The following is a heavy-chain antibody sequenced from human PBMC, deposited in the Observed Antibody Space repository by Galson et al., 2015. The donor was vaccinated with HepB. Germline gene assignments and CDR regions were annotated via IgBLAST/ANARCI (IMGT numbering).Heavy chain of an antibody. CDR2: INPTGART. CDR1: GYTFTSYY. CDR3: VRDNSAYDGGWWFDP. J-gene: IGHJ5*02. Sequence: SVKVSCKASGYTFTSYYMHWVRQAPGQGLEWMGLINPTGARTWYAQKFQGRVTMTRDTSTSTDYLELSSLRSEDTAVYYCVRDNSAYDGGWWFDPWGQGTLVTVYS. D-gene: IGHD5-12*01. V-gene: IGHV1-46*03.